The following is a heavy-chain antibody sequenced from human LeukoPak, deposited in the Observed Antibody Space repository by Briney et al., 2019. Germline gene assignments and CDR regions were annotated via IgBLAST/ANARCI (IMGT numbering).Heavy chain of an antibody. D-gene: IGHD3-22*01. Sequence: ASVKVSCKASGYTFTGYYMHWVRQAPGQGLEWMGWINPNSGGTNYAQKFQGRVTMTRDTSISTAYMELSRLRSDDTAVYYCAREDASPYYYDSSGYEGDAFDIWGQGTMVTVSS. J-gene: IGHJ3*02. CDR2: INPNSGGT. V-gene: IGHV1-2*02. CDR3: AREDASPYYYDSSGYEGDAFDI. CDR1: GYTFTGYY.